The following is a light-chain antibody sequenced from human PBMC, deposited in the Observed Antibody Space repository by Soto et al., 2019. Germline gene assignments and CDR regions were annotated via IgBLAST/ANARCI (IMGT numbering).Light chain of an antibody. CDR3: SSFAATNPLV. V-gene: IGLV2-14*01. Sequence: QSALTQPASVSGSPGQSITISCTGTNSDLGYDDYVSWYQQHPGNAPKLIIFEVFHRPSGVSNRFSGSKSGNTASLTVSGLQSEDEGDYYCSSFAATNPLVFGTGTKVTVL. CDR2: EVF. J-gene: IGLJ1*01. CDR1: NSDLGYDDY.